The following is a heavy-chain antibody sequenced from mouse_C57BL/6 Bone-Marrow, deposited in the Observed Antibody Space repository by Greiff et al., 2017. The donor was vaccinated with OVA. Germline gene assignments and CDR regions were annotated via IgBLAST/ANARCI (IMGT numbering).Heavy chain of an antibody. CDR1: GYTFTSYW. V-gene: IGHV1-74*01. D-gene: IGHD1-1*01. CDR2: IHPSDSDT. CDR3: ATPPHYYGSSYAEAMDY. J-gene: IGHJ4*01. Sequence: VQLQQPGAELVKPGASVKVSCKASGYTFTSYWMHWVKQRPGQGLEWIGRIHPSDSDTNYNQKFKGKATLTVDKSSSTAYMELSSLTSEDSAVYYCATPPHYYGSSYAEAMDYWGQGTSVTVSS.